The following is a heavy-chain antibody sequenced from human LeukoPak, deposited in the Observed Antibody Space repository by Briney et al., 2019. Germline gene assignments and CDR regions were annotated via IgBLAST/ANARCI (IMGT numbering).Heavy chain of an antibody. CDR3: VKGGTDYDFWNDSSYSYYFDF. J-gene: IGHJ4*02. V-gene: IGHV3-23*01. D-gene: IGHD3-3*01. Sequence: GGSLRLSCVASGFTFGSYAMSWVRQAPGKGLEWVSYINGRGGSTFYADSVKGRLTISRDNSKSTLFLQMNSLRVEDTAIYYCVKGGTDYDFWNDSSYSYYFDFWGQGTLVTVSS. CDR1: GFTFGSYA. CDR2: INGRGGST.